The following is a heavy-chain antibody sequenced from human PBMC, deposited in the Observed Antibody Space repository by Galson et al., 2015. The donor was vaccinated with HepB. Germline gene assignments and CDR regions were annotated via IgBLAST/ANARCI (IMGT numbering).Heavy chain of an antibody. Sequence: SLRLSCAASGFTFSSYAMSWVRQAPGKGLEWVSVISGSGGTTYYADSVKGRFIISRDNSQNTLYLQMNSLRAEDTALYYCANLRSRISGPPPKKEFDYWGQGTLVTVSS. CDR2: ISGSGGTT. V-gene: IGHV3-23*01. J-gene: IGHJ4*02. D-gene: IGHD2-15*01. CDR3: ANLRSRISGPPPKKEFDY. CDR1: GFTFSSYA.